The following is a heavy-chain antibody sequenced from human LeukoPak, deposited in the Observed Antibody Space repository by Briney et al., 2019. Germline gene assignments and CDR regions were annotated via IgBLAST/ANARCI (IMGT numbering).Heavy chain of an antibody. CDR3: AREVGYGGNPLDY. CDR1: GGSISSGDYY. Sequence: SQTLSLTCTVSGGSISSGDYYWSWIRQPPGKGLEWIGYIYYSGSTYYNPSLKSRVTISVDTSKYQFSLKLSSVTAADTAVYYCAREVGYGGNPLDYWGQGTLVTVSS. CDR2: IYYSGST. D-gene: IGHD4-23*01. J-gene: IGHJ4*02. V-gene: IGHV4-30-4*08.